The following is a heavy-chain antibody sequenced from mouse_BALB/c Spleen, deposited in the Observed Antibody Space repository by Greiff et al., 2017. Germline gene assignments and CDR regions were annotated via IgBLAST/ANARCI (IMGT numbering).Heavy chain of an antibody. Sequence: VHVKQSGTVLARPGASVKMSCKASGYTFTGYWMHWVKQRPGQGLEWIGAIYPGNSDTSYNQKFKGKAKLTAVTSTSTAYMELSSLTNEDSAVYYCTRGGYDYDAWFAYWGQGTLVTVSA. CDR1: GYTFTGYW. V-gene: IGHV1-5*01. J-gene: IGHJ3*01. D-gene: IGHD2-4*01. CDR2: IYPGNSDT. CDR3: TRGGYDYDAWFAY.